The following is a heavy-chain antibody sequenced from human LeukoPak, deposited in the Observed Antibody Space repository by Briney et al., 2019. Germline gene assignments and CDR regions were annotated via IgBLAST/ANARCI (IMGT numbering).Heavy chain of an antibody. CDR3: ARGPFVRGYCSSTSCSPSRFDP. CDR2: IYYSGST. V-gene: IGHV4-59*01. CDR1: GGSISSYY. J-gene: IGHJ5*02. Sequence: PSETLSLTCTVSGGSISSYYWSWIRQPPGKGLEWIGYIYYSGSTNYNPSLKSRVTISVDTSKNQFSLKLSSVTAADTAVYYCARGPFVRGYCSSTSCSPSRFDPWGQGTLVTVSS. D-gene: IGHD2-2*01.